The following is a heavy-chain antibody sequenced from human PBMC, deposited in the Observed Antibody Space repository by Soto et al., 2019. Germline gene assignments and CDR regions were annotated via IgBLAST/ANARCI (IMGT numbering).Heavy chain of an antibody. CDR2: ISGSGGNT. J-gene: IGHJ4*02. V-gene: IGHV3-23*01. CDR1: GFTFSSYA. Sequence: GGSLRLSCAASGFTFSSYAMSWVRQAPGKGLEWVSTISGSGGNTFYAGSVKGRFTISRDNSKSTLSLQINSLKAEDTAIYYCATSYGSGYRAFDYWGQGALVTVSS. D-gene: IGHD3-10*01. CDR3: ATSYGSGYRAFDY.